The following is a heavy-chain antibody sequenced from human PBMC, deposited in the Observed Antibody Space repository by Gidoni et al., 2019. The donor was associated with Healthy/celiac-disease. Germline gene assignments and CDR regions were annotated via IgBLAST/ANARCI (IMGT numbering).Heavy chain of an antibody. Sequence: QVQLQQWGAGLLKPSETLSLTCAVYGGSCSGYYWSWIRQPPGKGLEWIGEINHSGSTNYNPSLKSRVTISVDTSKNQFSLKLSSVTAADTAVYYCARGPRRITMVQGVRRTCYFDYWGQGTLVTVSS. V-gene: IGHV4-34*01. J-gene: IGHJ4*02. D-gene: IGHD3-10*01. CDR2: INHSGST. CDR3: ARGPRRITMVQGVRRTCYFDY. CDR1: GGSCSGYY.